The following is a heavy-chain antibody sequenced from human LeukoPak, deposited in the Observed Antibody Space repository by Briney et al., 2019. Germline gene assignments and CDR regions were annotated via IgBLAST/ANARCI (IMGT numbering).Heavy chain of an antibody. Sequence: GGSLRLSCAASGFTFSSYSMNWVRQAPGKGLEWVSYISSSSSTIYYADSVKGRFTISRDNAKNSLYLQMNSLRAEDTAVYYCAGLFLEWLNDYWGQGTLVTVSS. D-gene: IGHD3-3*01. V-gene: IGHV3-48*04. CDR3: AGLFLEWLNDY. J-gene: IGHJ4*02. CDR2: ISSSSSTI. CDR1: GFTFSSYS.